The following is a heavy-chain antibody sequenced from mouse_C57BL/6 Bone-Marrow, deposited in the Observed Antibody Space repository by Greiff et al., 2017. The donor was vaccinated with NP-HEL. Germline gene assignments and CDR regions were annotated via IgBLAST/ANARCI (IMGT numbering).Heavy chain of an antibody. J-gene: IGHJ2*01. CDR1: GCTFTSYW. Sequence: QVQLQQPGAELVKPGASVKLSCKASGCTFTSYWMHWVKQRPGQGLEWIGMIHPNSGSTNYNEKFKSKATLTVDKSSSTAYMQLSSLTSEDSAVYYCARYGLYYFDYWGQGTTLTVSS. CDR3: ARYGLYYFDY. V-gene: IGHV1-64*01. CDR2: IHPNSGST. D-gene: IGHD1-1*02.